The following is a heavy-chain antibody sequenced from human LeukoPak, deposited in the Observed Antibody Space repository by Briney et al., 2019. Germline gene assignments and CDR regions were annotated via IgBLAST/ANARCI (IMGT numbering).Heavy chain of an antibody. CDR1: GFTFSSYA. D-gene: IGHD6-6*01. V-gene: IGHV3-53*01. CDR2: IYSGGST. J-gene: IGHJ3*02. CDR3: ARESHSSIAAPGAFDI. Sequence: GGSLRLSCAASGFTFSSYAMSWVRQAPGKGLEWVSVIYSGGSTYYADSVKGRFTISRDNSKNTLYLQMNSLRAEDTAVYYCARESHSSIAAPGAFDIWGQGTMVTVSS.